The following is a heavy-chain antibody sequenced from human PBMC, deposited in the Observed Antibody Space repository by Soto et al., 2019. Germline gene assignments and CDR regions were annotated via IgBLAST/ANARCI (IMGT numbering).Heavy chain of an antibody. CDR2: IIPILGIA. Sequence: QVQLVQSGAEVKKPGSSVKVSCKASGGTFSSYTISWVRQAPGQGLEWMGRIIPILGIANYAQKFQGRVTITADKSTSTAYMELSSLRSEDTAVYYCAREGDGTMVRGVPNNWFDPWGQGTLVTVSS. CDR3: AREGDGTMVRGVPNNWFDP. V-gene: IGHV1-69*08. D-gene: IGHD3-10*01. J-gene: IGHJ5*02. CDR1: GGTFSSYT.